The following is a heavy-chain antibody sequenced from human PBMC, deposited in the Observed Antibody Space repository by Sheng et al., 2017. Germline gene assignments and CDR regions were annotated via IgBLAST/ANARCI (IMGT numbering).Heavy chain of an antibody. V-gene: IGHV3-30*18. J-gene: IGHJ4*02. D-gene: IGHD3-22*01. CDR1: GFTFSDYG. CDR2: IAYDGSVE. Sequence: QVQLVESGGGVVQPGRSLRLSCAASGFTFSDYGMHWVRQAPGKGLEWVAVIAYDGSVEYYADSVKGRFTISRDNSKNTLYLQMNSLRPEDTAVFYCGKEYDSSRHYITAEYCGQGTLVTVSS. CDR3: GKEYDSSRHYITAEY.